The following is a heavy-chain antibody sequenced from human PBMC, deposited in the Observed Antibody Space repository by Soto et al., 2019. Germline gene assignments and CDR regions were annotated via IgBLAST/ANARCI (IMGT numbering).Heavy chain of an antibody. D-gene: IGHD6-19*01. CDR2: IYPSDSRV. V-gene: IGHV5-51*01. J-gene: IGHJ4*02. CDR3: ARHSGPYSSTSPVGY. CDR1: GYSFTSYW. Sequence: GESLKISCQGSGYSFTSYWIGWVRQMPGKGLEWMGIIYPSDSRVTYNPSFQGHATISVDKSISTAYLQWSSLKASDSAMYYCARHSGPYSSTSPVGYWGQGTLVTVSS.